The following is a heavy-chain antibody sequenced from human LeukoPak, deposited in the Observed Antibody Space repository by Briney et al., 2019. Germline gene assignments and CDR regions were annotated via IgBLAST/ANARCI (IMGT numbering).Heavy chain of an antibody. V-gene: IGHV5-10-1*01. Sequence: GESLRISCKGSGYSFTSYWISWVRQMPGKGLEWMGRIDPRDSYSNYSPSFQGHVTMSVDKSISTAYLQWSTLKATDTAIYYCARVYCTATACDNWFDPWGQGTLVTVSS. CDR2: IDPRDSYS. CDR3: ARVYCTATACDNWFDP. CDR1: GYSFTSYW. D-gene: IGHD2-8*02. J-gene: IGHJ5*02.